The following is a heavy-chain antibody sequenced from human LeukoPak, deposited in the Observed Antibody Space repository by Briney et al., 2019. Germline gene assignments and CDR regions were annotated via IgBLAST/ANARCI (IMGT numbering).Heavy chain of an antibody. Sequence: PGTLSLTCTLSVDSISSFYWSWIPEPPGEGLECIGYICYSGSTKYNPSLKSRVTISVDTSKNQFSLKLSSVNAADTAVDYCARGDQLLLASWGQGSLVTVSS. CDR2: ICYSGST. CDR3: ARGDQLLLAS. V-gene: IGHV4-59*01. J-gene: IGHJ4*02. CDR1: VDSISSFY. D-gene: IGHD2-2*01.